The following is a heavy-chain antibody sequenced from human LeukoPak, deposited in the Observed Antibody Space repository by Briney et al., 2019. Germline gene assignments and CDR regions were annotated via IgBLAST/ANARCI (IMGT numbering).Heavy chain of an antibody. D-gene: IGHD6-13*01. CDR2: INPSGGGT. V-gene: IGHV1-46*01. Sequence: ASVKVSCKASGYTFTNSYIHWVRQAPGQGLEWMGIINPSGGGTTYAQKFQGRVTMTRDTSTSTVYMELSSLRSEDTAVYYCARVQGYSSSCFDPWGQGTPVTVSS. CDR3: ARVQGYSSSCFDP. CDR1: GYTFTNSY. J-gene: IGHJ5*02.